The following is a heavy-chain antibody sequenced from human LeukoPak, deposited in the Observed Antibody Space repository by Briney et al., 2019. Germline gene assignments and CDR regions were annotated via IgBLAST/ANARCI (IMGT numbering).Heavy chain of an antibody. D-gene: IGHD6-13*01. J-gene: IGHJ4*02. Sequence: PSETLSLTCTVSGGSISSYYWSWIRQPPGKGLEWIGYIYYSGSTNYNPSLKSRVTISVDTSKNQFSLKLSSVTAADTAVYYCARHQRYSSSQTENLDYWGQGTLVTVSS. V-gene: IGHV4-59*08. CDR2: IYYSGST. CDR1: GGSISSYY. CDR3: ARHQRYSSSQTENLDY.